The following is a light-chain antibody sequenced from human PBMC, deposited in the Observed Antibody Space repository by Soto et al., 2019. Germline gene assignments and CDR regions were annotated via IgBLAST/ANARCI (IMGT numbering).Light chain of an antibody. J-gene: IGLJ1*01. V-gene: IGLV1-36*01. Sequence: QSVLTQPPSVSEAPRQRVTISCSGSSSNIGNNAVNWYQQLPGKAPKLLMFYDNLLPSGVSDRFSGSKSGTSASLAISGLQSEDKADYYCAAWDHSLNGYVFGTGTKVTVL. CDR2: YDN. CDR3: AAWDHSLNGYV. CDR1: SSNIGNNA.